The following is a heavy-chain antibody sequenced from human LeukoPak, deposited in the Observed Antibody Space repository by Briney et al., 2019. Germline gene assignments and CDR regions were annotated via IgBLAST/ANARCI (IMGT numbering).Heavy chain of an antibody. Sequence: GRSLTLSCAASGFTFSAFEMNWVRHAQGQGLEWVSHISTGGRTIYYADSVKGRFTISRDNAKNSLYLQMNSLRGEDTGVYYCARGSGYGLDYWTQGTLVTVSS. CDR1: GFTFSAFE. D-gene: IGHD2-15*01. CDR2: ISTGGRTI. V-gene: IGHV3-48*03. J-gene: IGHJ4*02. CDR3: ARGSGYGLDY.